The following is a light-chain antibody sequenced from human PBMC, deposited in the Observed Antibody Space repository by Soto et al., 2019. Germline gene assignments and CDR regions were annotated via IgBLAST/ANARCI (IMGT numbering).Light chain of an antibody. Sequence: DIQMTQSPSTLSASVGDRVAITSRASQSIDDWLAWHQQKPGKAPKLLIYKASTLESGVPPRFSGSGSATEFTLTINSLQPDDFATYYCLQYHSFALTFGGGTTVEI. CDR3: LQYHSFALT. J-gene: IGKJ4*01. V-gene: IGKV1-5*03. CDR1: QSIDDW. CDR2: KAS.